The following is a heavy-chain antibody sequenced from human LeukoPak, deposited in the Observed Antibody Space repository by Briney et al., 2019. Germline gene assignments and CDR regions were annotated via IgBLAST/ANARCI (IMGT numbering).Heavy chain of an antibody. CDR3: ARDTDYRGSGSFDY. CDR2: IYYSGST. CDR1: GGSISSYY. D-gene: IGHD3-10*01. Sequence: SETLSLTCTVSGGSISSYYWSWIRQHPGRGLEWVGYIYYSGSTNDNTSLKRRVTISVDTSKNQFSLKLSSVTAADTAVYYCARDTDYRGSGSFDYWGQGTLVTVSS. J-gene: IGHJ4*02. V-gene: IGHV4-59*01.